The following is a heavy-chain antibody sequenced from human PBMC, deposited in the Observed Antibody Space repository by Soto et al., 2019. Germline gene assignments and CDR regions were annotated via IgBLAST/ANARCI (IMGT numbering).Heavy chain of an antibody. J-gene: IGHJ3*02. D-gene: IGHD6-19*01. Sequence: GGSLRLSCAASGFTFSSYAMHWVRQAPGKGLEWVAVISYDGSNKYYADSVKGRFTISRDNSKNTLYLQMNSLRAEDTAVYYCAKDQWYSSGGDAFDIWGQGTMVTVSS. CDR2: ISYDGSNK. V-gene: IGHV3-30-3*01. CDR3: AKDQWYSSGGDAFDI. CDR1: GFTFSSYA.